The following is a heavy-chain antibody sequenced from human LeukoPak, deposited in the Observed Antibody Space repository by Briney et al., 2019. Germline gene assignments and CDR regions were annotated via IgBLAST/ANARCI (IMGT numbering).Heavy chain of an antibody. J-gene: IGHJ4*02. CDR3: AGAYDGYGVLLDY. CDR2: IYYSGST. V-gene: IGHV4-59*01. CDR1: GGSITSYY. Sequence: PSETLSLTCTVSGGSITSYYWSWIRQPPGKGLEWIGYIYYSGSTNYNPSLKSRVTISIDTSMNQFSLKLSSVTAADTAVYYCAGAYDGYGVLLDYWGQGTLVTVSS. D-gene: IGHD5-24*01.